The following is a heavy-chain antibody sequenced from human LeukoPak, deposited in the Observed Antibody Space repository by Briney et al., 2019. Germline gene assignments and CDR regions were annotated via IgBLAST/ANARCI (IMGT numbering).Heavy chain of an antibody. CDR2: ISSSSSTI. Sequence: GGSLRLSCAASGFTFSSYSMNWGRQAPGKGLEWVSYISSSSSTIYYADSVKGRFTISRDNAKNSLYLQMNSLRAEDTAVYYCARDPSIAAAQYYMDVWGKGTTVTVSS. D-gene: IGHD6-13*01. CDR3: ARDPSIAAAQYYMDV. CDR1: GFTFSSYS. J-gene: IGHJ6*03. V-gene: IGHV3-48*01.